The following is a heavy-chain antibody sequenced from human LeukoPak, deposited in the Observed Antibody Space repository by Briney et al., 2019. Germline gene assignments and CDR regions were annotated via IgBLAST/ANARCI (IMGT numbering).Heavy chain of an antibody. CDR1: GFNFGGYG. V-gene: IGHV3-33*06. CDR2: MFYGGSDK. CDR3: AKDLAARPAYYYYMDV. D-gene: IGHD6-6*01. J-gene: IGHJ6*03. Sequence: GGSLRLSCVASGFNFGGYGMHWVRQAPGKGLEWVAVMFYGGSDKYYADSVKGRFTISRDNSKNTLYQQMNSLRAEDTAVYYCAKDLAARPAYYYYMDVWGKGTTVTVSS.